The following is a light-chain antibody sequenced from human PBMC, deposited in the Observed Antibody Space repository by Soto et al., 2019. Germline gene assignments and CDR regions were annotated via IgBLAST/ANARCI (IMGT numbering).Light chain of an antibody. J-gene: IGKJ2*01. Sequence: DIQMTQSPSSLSTSVGDRVSLTCRASQSVSTFLNWYQQKPGNAHKLLISAASSLQSGVPSRFSGSGSGTDFTLTISSLQPEDFATYYCQHTYSAPYTFGQGTKLEIK. CDR1: QSVSTF. CDR2: AAS. CDR3: QHTYSAPYT. V-gene: IGKV1-39*01.